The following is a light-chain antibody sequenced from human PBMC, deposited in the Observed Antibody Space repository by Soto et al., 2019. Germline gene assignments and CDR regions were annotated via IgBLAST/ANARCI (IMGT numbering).Light chain of an antibody. CDR1: QSVSSN. Sequence: EIVMTQSPATLSVSPGESATLSCRASQSVSSNLSWYQQKPCQAPRRLIYGASTKATVIPARFSGSGSGTEFTLTNSSGQSEDFAVYYSQQYNSWPRPFRQGTNVEIK. V-gene: IGKV3-15*01. J-gene: IGKJ1*01. CDR2: GAS. CDR3: QQYNSWPRP.